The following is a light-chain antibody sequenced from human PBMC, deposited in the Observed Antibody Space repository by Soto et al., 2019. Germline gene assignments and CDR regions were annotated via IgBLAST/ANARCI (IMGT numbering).Light chain of an antibody. V-gene: IGKV1D-13*01. Sequence: AIQLTQSPSSLSASVGDRVTSTCRASQGISSALAWYQQKPGKAPKLLIYDASSLESGVPSRFSGSGSGTDFTLTISSLQPEDFATYYCQQFNNYITFGQGTLLEIK. CDR2: DAS. CDR1: QGISSA. CDR3: QQFNNYIT. J-gene: IGKJ5*01.